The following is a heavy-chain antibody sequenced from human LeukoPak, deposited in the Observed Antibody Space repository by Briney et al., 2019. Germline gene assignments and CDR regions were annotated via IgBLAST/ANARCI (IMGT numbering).Heavy chain of an antibody. Sequence: GGSLRLSCAASGFTFSSYSMNWVRQAPGKGLEWVSSISSSSSYIYYADSVKGRFTISRDNAENSLYLQMNSLRAEDTAVYYCAREGRCSSTSCYTLFNWGQGTLVTVSS. CDR3: AREGRCSSTSCYTLFN. V-gene: IGHV3-21*01. J-gene: IGHJ4*02. CDR2: ISSSSSYI. D-gene: IGHD2-2*02. CDR1: GFTFSSYS.